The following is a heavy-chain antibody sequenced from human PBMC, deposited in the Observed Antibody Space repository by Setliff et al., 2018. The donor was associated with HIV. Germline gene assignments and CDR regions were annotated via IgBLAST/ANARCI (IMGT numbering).Heavy chain of an antibody. V-gene: IGHV4-4*07. J-gene: IGHJ4*02. CDR1: GGSMNDYY. Sequence: SETLSLTCTVSGGSMNDYYWSWVRQPAGKTLEWLGRISSSGISTYNFSLRSRVTMSIDTSNNQFSLTLNSVTAADTAVYYCARGLNYYGSGSYLPLGYWGQGTLVTVSS. CDR2: ISSSGIS. D-gene: IGHD3-10*01. CDR3: ARGLNYYGSGSYLPLGY.